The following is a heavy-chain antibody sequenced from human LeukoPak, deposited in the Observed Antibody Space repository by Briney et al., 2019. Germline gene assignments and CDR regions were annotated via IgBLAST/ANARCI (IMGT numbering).Heavy chain of an antibody. V-gene: IGHV1-46*01. D-gene: IGHD2-15*01. Sequence: ASVKVSCKASGYTFSNNYMHWVRQAPGQGLEWMGIISPSGGSTSYAQQFQGRVTMTRDTSTSTVYMELNDLRSEDTAVYYCARGFSSFYYYYYMDVWGKGTTVTVSS. J-gene: IGHJ6*03. CDR1: GYTFSNNY. CDR2: ISPSGGST. CDR3: ARGFSSFYYYYYMDV.